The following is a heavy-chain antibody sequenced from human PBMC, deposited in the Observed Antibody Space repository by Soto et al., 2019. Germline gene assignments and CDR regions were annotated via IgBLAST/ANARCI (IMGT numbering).Heavy chain of an antibody. J-gene: IGHJ6*02. Sequence: PGGRLRLSCAAGAFTFFNYAMSWVRQAPGKGLAWVSGIRGSSGVTAYAGSVKGRFTISRDSSNNTMYLQMKSLRAEDAAVHSCPKDSPYDVRQNPYYYHGMDGWGQGTTV. CDR3: PKDSPYDVRQNPYYYHGMDG. CDR2: IRGSSGVT. D-gene: IGHD5-12*01. CDR1: AFTFFNYA. V-gene: IGHV3-23*01.